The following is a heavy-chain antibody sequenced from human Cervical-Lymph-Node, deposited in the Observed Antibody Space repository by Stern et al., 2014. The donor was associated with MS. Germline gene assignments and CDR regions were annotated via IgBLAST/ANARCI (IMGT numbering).Heavy chain of an antibody. D-gene: IGHD2/OR15-2a*01. CDR2: IYHMGAS. V-gene: IGHV4-4*02. CDR1: GGSVSSTNW. J-gene: IGHJ2*01. CDR3: ARERQQYCNSEGCSYWYFDL. Sequence: QVQLQESGPGLVKPSGTLSLTCAVSGGSVSSTNWWSWVRQSPGKGLEWIWNIYHMGASTSRPSLRSRVSISLDNSKNHLSLHLTSVTAADTAVYYCARERQQYCNSEGCSYWYFDLWGRGTLVTVSS.